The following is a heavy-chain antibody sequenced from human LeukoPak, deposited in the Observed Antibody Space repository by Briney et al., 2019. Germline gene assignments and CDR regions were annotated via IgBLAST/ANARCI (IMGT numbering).Heavy chain of an antibody. Sequence: VASVKVSCKASGGTFSSYAISWVRQAPGQGLEWMGGIIPIFGTANYAQKFQGRVTITTDESTSTAYMELSSLRSVDTAVYYCARGRVGATPTYFDYWGQGTLVTVSS. V-gene: IGHV1-69*05. CDR2: IIPIFGTA. CDR3: ARGRVGATPTYFDY. CDR1: GGTFSSYA. D-gene: IGHD1-26*01. J-gene: IGHJ4*02.